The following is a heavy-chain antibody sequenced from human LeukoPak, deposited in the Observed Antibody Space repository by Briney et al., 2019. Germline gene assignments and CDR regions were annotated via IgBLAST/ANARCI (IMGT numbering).Heavy chain of an antibody. CDR2: TYYRSKWYN. CDR1: GDSVSSNSAA. V-gene: IGHV6-1*01. CDR3: TRERGPFDY. Sequence: SQTLSLTCAISGDSVSSNSAAWNWIRQSPSSGLEWLGRTYYRSKWYNAYAVSVKSRITINPDTSKNHFSLQLTSVTPEDTAVYYCTRERGPFDYWGQGTLVTVSS. J-gene: IGHJ4*02.